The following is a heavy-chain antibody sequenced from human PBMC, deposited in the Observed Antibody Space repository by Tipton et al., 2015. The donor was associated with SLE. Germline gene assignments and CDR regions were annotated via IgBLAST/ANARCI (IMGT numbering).Heavy chain of an antibody. D-gene: IGHD3-22*01. CDR2: VYNSGRT. CDR3: ARDEYRYDGTGYHLLGHFDY. Sequence: TLSLTCTVSDGSINFDYWSWIRQPPGKGPEWLGYVYNSGRTSYNPSLESRVAISIDTSKNQFSLKLTSVTAADTAVYYCARDEYRYDGTGYHLLGHFDYWGQGTLVTVSS. V-gene: IGHV4-59*12. J-gene: IGHJ4*02. CDR1: DGSINFDY.